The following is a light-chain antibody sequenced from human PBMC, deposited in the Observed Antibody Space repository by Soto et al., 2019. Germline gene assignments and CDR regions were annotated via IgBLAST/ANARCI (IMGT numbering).Light chain of an antibody. V-gene: IGKV3-11*01. Sequence: VLTQSPATLSVSPGEGATLSCRASQNVATNLAWYQQKPGQTPRLLIYDASNRATGIPARFSGSGSGTDFTLTISSLEPEDFAVYYCQQRSIWPLTFGGGTKVDIK. CDR3: QQRSIWPLT. J-gene: IGKJ4*01. CDR1: QNVATN. CDR2: DAS.